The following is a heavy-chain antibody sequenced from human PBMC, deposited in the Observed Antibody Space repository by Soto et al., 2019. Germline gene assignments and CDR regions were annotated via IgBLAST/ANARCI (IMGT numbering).Heavy chain of an antibody. CDR1: GFTFSSYA. J-gene: IGHJ4*02. D-gene: IGHD3-22*01. V-gene: IGHV3-23*01. CDR3: AKTQLPNYYDSSGAFDY. CDR2: ISGSGGST. Sequence: LRLSCAASGFTFSSYAMSWVRQAPGKGLEWVSAISGSGGSTYYADSVKGRFTISRDNPKNTLYLQMNSLRAEDTAVYYCAKTQLPNYYDSSGAFDYWGQGTLVTVSS.